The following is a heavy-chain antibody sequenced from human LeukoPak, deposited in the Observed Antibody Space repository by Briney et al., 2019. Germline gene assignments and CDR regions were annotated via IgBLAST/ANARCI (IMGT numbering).Heavy chain of an antibody. D-gene: IGHD6-13*01. CDR1: GGSFSGYY. Sequence: SETLSLTCAVYGGSFSGYYWSWIRQPPGRGLEWIGEINHSGSTSYNPSLKSRVTMSVDTSKNQFSLNLTSVTAADTAIYYCARQPVAAAGGHFDFWGQGILVTVSS. J-gene: IGHJ4*02. V-gene: IGHV4-34*01. CDR2: INHSGST. CDR3: ARQPVAAAGGHFDF.